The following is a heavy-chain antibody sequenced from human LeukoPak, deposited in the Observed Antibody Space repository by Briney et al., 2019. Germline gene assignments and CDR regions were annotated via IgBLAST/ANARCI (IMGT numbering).Heavy chain of an antibody. J-gene: IGHJ4*02. D-gene: IGHD1-14*01. Sequence: ETLSLTCTVSGYSISSGYYWGWIRQPPGKGLEWVANIDQDGSEIYYVDSVKGRFTISRDNAKNSVYLQMNSLRAEDTAVYYCARVPTAAWYYLDYWGQGTPVTVSS. CDR2: IDQDGSEI. V-gene: IGHV3-7*01. CDR3: ARVPTAAWYYLDY. CDR1: GYSISSGYY.